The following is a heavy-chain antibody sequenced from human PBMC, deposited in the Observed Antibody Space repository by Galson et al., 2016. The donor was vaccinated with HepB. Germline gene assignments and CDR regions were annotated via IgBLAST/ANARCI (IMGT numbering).Heavy chain of an antibody. CDR3: ARDLVVTRNYYYYHYMDV. J-gene: IGHJ6*03. D-gene: IGHD3-22*01. CDR1: GFSVSNNY. CDR2: IYSGDYT. Sequence: SLRLSCAPSGFSVSNNYMNWVRQAPGKGLEWVSVIYSGDYTYYADCVKGRFTISRDISKNTLYLQMNRLRAEDTAVYYCARDLVVTRNYYYYHYMDVWGKGTTVTVSS. V-gene: IGHV3-53*01.